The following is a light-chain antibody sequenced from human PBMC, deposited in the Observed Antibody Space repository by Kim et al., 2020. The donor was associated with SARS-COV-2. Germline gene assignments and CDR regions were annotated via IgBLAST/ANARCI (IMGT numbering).Light chain of an antibody. Sequence: QRVTISCSGSSSNIGTNYVYWYQQFPGTAPKLLIYRDNQRPSGVPDRFSGSKSGTSASLAINGLRSEDEAVYFCAAWDDSPSAYVFGTGTKVTVL. J-gene: IGLJ1*01. V-gene: IGLV1-47*01. CDR2: RDN. CDR3: AAWDDSPSAYV. CDR1: SSNIGTNY.